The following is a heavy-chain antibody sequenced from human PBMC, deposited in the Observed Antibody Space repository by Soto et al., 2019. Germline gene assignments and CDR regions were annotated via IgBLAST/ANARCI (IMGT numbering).Heavy chain of an antibody. V-gene: IGHV6-1*01. J-gene: IGHJ5*02. CDR2: TYFRSKCYN. CDR1: GDSVSSNTAS. D-gene: IGHD5-12*01. CDR3: AKGDNLGPKTGYAFDP. Sequence: PSQTLSLTCAISGDSVSSNTASWNWIRQSPSRGLEWLVRTYFRSKCYNDYAVSVKSRIIINPDTSNNPFSLQLNSVTPEDTAVYFCAKGDNLGPKTGYAFDPWGQGIMVTVSS.